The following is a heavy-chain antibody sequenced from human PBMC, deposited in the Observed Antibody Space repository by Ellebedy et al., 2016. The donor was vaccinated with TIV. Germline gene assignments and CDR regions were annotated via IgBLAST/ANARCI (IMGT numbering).Heavy chain of an antibody. CDR1: GFTFSSYW. J-gene: IGHJ4*02. Sequence: GESLKISCAASGFTFSSYWMHWVRQAPGKGLVWVSRINSDGSRTNYADSVKGRFTISRDNAKNSLYLQINSLRAEDTAVYYCARGYDYGDYGDYWGRGTLVTVSS. V-gene: IGHV3-74*01. D-gene: IGHD4-17*01. CDR2: INSDGSRT. CDR3: ARGYDYGDYGDY.